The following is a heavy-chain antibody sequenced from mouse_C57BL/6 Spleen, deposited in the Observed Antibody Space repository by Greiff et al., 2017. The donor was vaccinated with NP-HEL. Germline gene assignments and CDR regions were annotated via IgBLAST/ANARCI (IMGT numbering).Heavy chain of an antibody. CDR2: IDPSDSYT. CDR3: ARSLYYDYDKNND. D-gene: IGHD2-4*01. V-gene: IGHV1-50*01. Sequence: QVQLQQPGAELVKPGASVKLSCKASGYTFTSYWMQWVKQRPGQGLEWIGEIDPSDSYTNYNQKFKGKATLTVDTSSSTAYMQRSSLTSEGSAVYYCARSLYYDYDKNNDWGQGTTLTVSS. J-gene: IGHJ2*01. CDR1: GYTFTSYW.